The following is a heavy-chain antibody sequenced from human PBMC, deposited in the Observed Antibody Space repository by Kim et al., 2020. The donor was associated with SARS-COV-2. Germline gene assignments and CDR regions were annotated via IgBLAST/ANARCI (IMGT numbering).Heavy chain of an antibody. Sequence: ASVKVSCKATGFLLSAYYIHWVRQAPGQGLEWMGRSKPNSGGADSAQKFQGWVTITRDTSISTAYMELSRLTSDDTAVYYCAGSFTDYDAFHIWGQGTMLTVSS. D-gene: IGHD4-17*01. V-gene: IGHV1-2*04. CDR3: AGSFTDYDAFHI. CDR2: SKPNSGGA. CDR1: GFLLSAYY. J-gene: IGHJ3*02.